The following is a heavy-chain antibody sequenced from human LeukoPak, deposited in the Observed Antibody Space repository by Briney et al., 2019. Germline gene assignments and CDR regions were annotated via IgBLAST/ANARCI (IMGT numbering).Heavy chain of an antibody. CDR1: GFTFNSAR. Sequence: GGSLRLSCAASGFTFNSARMNWVRHAPGKGLEWVGRIKSKIDGGTIDYTAPVKGRFTISRDDSKNMVYLQMNSLKTEDTAVYYCATQGYCSGNTCEAFDYWGQGTLVTVSS. CDR2: IKSKIDGGTI. D-gene: IGHD2-15*01. CDR3: ATQGYCSGNTCEAFDY. J-gene: IGHJ4*02. V-gene: IGHV3-15*01.